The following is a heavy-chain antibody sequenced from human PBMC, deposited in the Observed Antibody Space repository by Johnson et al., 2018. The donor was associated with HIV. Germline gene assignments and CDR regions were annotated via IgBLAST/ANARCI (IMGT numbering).Heavy chain of an antibody. J-gene: IGHJ3*02. CDR2: IYSGSNT. Sequence: VQLVESGGGLIQPGGSLRLSCAASGFAVSSNYMSWVRQAPGKGLEWVSVIYSGSNTYYADSVKGRFTISRDNSKNTLYLQMNSLRAEDTAVYYCARGMYADAFDIWGQGTMVTVSS. V-gene: IGHV3-53*01. CDR1: GFAVSSNY. D-gene: IGHD2-8*01. CDR3: ARGMYADAFDI.